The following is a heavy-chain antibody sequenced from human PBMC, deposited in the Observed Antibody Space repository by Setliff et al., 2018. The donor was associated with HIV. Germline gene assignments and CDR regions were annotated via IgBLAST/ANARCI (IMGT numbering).Heavy chain of an antibody. Sequence: PGGSLRLSCAASGFTFSSYEMNWVRQAPGKGLDWVAHIGSSNHGIHYTASVQGRFTVSRDNANNLLFLQMNNLRDEDTAVYYCASFYGDYGYWGHGTQVTVSS. CDR2: IGSSNHGI. CDR3: ASFYGDYGY. CDR1: GFTFSSYE. D-gene: IGHD3-10*01. V-gene: IGHV3-48*03. J-gene: IGHJ4*01.